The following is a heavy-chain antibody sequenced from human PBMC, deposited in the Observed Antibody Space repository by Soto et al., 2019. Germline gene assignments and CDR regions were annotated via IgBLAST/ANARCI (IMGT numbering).Heavy chain of an antibody. V-gene: IGHV1-2*04. CDR2: INPRTGGT. CDR1: GYTFIDYY. J-gene: IGHJ6*02. D-gene: IGHD4-17*01. CDR3: ARVNGDYPPRGMDV. Sequence: QVQLVQSGAEVRKPGASVKVSCKASGYTFIDYYIYWVRQAPGQGLEWMGWINPRTGGTNFAQKLEAWVTMTRDTSITTAYMELTSLRSNDTAVYYCARVNGDYPPRGMDVWGQGTTVTVSS.